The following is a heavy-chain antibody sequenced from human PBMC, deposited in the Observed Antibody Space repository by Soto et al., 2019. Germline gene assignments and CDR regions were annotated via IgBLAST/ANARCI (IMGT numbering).Heavy chain of an antibody. V-gene: IGHV3-33*01. CDR1: GFTFSSYG. CDR3: ARDSYTWAERYYYGMDV. CDR2: IWYDGSNK. J-gene: IGHJ6*02. Sequence: GGSLRLSCVASGFTFSSYGMHWVRQAPGKGLEWVAVIWYDGSNKYYADSVKGRFTISRDNSKNTLYLQMNSLRAEETAVYYCARDSYTWAERYYYGMDVWGQGTTVTVSS. D-gene: IGHD2-2*02.